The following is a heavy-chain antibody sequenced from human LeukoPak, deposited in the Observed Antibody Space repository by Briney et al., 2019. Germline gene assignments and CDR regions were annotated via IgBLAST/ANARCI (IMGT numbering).Heavy chain of an antibody. J-gene: IGHJ5*02. CDR3: ARDSLVYYYDSSGYPNWFDP. D-gene: IGHD3-22*01. Sequence: HPGGSLRLSCAASGFTFSSYAMHWVRQAPGKGLAWVAVISYDGSNKYYADSVKGRFTISRDNSKNTLYLQMNSLRAEDTAVYYCARDSLVYYYDSSGYPNWFDPWGQGTLVTVSS. V-gene: IGHV3-30*04. CDR2: ISYDGSNK. CDR1: GFTFSSYA.